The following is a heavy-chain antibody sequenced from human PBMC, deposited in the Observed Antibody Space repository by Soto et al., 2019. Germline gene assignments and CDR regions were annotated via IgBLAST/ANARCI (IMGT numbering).Heavy chain of an antibody. CDR3: ALALGPTTGLDY. V-gene: IGHV4-31*02. D-gene: IGHD1-26*01. CDR1: GASTVSHYH. J-gene: IGHJ4*02. Sequence: QVQLQESGPGLVKPSQTLSLTCSVSGASTVSHYHWTWIRQPPGKGLEWMGYIFNSGTTFYYPSLTSRLSISMDTSGNHFSLELRSVTAADTAVYYCALALGPTTGLDYWGQGTLVTVSS. CDR2: IFNSGTT.